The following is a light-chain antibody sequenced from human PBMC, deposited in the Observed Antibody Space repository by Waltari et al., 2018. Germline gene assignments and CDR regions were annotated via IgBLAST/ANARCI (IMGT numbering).Light chain of an antibody. J-gene: IGKJ4*01. CDR3: QHLNSYPFT. V-gene: IGKV1-13*02. Sequence: IQLTQSPSSLSASIGDRVTITCRASQGIGSALAWYQQKPGKPPRLLIYDASSLEGGVPSRFSGSGSGTDFTLSISSLQPEDFATYSCQHLNSYPFTFGGGTKVEI. CDR1: QGIGSA. CDR2: DAS.